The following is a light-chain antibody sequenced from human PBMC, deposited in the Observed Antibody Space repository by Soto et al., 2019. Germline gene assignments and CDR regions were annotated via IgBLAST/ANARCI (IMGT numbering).Light chain of an antibody. CDR2: GAS. V-gene: IGKV3-15*01. CDR1: QSVSSN. J-gene: IGKJ4*01. Sequence: EIVMTQSPATLSVSPGERATLSCRASQSVSSNLAWYQQKPGQAPRLLMYGASTRATGIPARFSGSGSGTEFTLPISSLQSEDFAVYYCQQYNNWPPLTFGGGTKVEIK. CDR3: QQYNNWPPLT.